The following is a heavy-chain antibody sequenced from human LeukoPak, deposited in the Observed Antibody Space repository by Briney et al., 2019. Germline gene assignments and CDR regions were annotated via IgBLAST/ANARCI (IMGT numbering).Heavy chain of an antibody. CDR2: IYSGGST. Sequence: GGSLRLSCAASGFTVSSNYMSWVRQAPGKGLEWVSVIYSGGSTYYADSVKGRFTISRDNSKNTLYLQMNSLRAEDTAVYYCARGTSHDYSNYGLLYWYFDLWGRGTLVTVSS. CDR1: GFTVSSNY. J-gene: IGHJ2*01. D-gene: IGHD4-11*01. V-gene: IGHV3-53*01. CDR3: ARGTSHDYSNYGLLYWYFDL.